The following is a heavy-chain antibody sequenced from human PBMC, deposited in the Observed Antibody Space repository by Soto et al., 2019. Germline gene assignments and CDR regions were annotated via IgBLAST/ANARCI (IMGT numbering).Heavy chain of an antibody. V-gene: IGHV3-30*18. J-gene: IGHJ4*02. Sequence: GGSLRLSCAASGFTFSDYGMHWVRQAPGKGLEWVAVIAYDGSNKYYADSVKGRFTISRDNSKNTLYLQMDSLGAEDTAVYYCAKNHQRAPSRDGYNLIDYWGQGTLVTVSS. CDR2: IAYDGSNK. CDR1: GFTFSDYG. D-gene: IGHD5-12*01. CDR3: AKNHQRAPSRDGYNLIDY.